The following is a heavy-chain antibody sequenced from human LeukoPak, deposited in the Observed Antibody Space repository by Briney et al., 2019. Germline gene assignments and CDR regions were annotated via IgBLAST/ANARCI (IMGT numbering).Heavy chain of an antibody. J-gene: IGHJ4*02. Sequence: SETLSLTCTVSGYSISSGDYYWSWIRQPPGKGLEWIGYIYYSGSTYYNPSLKSRVTISVDTSKSQFSLKLSSVTAADTAVYYCARVGSGPLFDYWGQGTLVTVSS. D-gene: IGHD6-19*01. CDR2: IYYSGST. CDR1: GYSISSGDYY. CDR3: ARVGSGPLFDY. V-gene: IGHV4-30-4*08.